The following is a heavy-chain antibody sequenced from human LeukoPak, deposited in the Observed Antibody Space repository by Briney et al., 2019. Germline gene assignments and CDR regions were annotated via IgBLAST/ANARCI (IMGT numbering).Heavy chain of an antibody. CDR1: GGSISSTNW. CDR2: ISLTGQT. J-gene: IGHJ4*02. V-gene: IGHV4-4*02. Sequence: SGTLSLTCGVSGGSISSTNWWSWVRQSPGQGLEWIGEISLTGQTNYNPSLRGRVTMSLDESSNHLSLHLTSVTAADTAIYYCSRESGAFCPFGYWGQGTLVIVPP. D-gene: IGHD1-26*01. CDR3: SRESGAFCPFGY.